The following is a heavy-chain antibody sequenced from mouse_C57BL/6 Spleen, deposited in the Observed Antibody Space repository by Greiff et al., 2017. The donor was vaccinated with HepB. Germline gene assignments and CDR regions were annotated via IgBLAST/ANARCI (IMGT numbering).Heavy chain of an antibody. CDR2: ISSGGDYI. Sequence: EVHLVESGEGLVKPGGSLKLSCAASGFTFSSYAMSWVRQTPEKRLEWVAYISSGGDYIYYADTVKGRFTISRDNARNTLYLQMSSLKSEDTAMYYCTRDRYYDYDYAMDYWGQGTSVTVSS. CDR1: GFTFSSYA. D-gene: IGHD2-4*01. CDR3: TRDRYYDYDYAMDY. J-gene: IGHJ4*01. V-gene: IGHV5-9-1*02.